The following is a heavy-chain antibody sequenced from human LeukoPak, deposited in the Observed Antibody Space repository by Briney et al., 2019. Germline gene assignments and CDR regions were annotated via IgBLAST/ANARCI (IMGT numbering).Heavy chain of an antibody. D-gene: IGHD3-22*01. J-gene: IGHJ4*02. CDR1: GFTFSKYG. Sequence: GGSLRLSCVASGFTFSKYGIHWVRQAPGKGLEWVGVISYDGSHKDFADFVKGRFTMSRDNSKNTVYLQLNSLRPEDTAVYYCANDPDYFDSSGYLAIDYWGQGTLVTVSS. V-gene: IGHV3-30*18. CDR3: ANDPDYFDSSGYLAIDY. CDR2: ISYDGSHK.